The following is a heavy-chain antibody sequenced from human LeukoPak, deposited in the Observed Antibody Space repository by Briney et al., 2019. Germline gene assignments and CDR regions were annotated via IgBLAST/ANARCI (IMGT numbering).Heavy chain of an antibody. CDR3: ARRGSAGAYFDY. V-gene: IGHV4-39*01. J-gene: IGHJ4*02. CDR1: GGSISSSGYF. D-gene: IGHD6-19*01. Sequence: SQTLSLTCTVSGGSISSSGYFWGWIRQPPGKGLEWTGSISYSGSTYYNPSLESRVTISVDTSKNQFSLKLNSVPAADTAVYYCARRGSAGAYFDYWGQGTLVTVSS. CDR2: ISYSGST.